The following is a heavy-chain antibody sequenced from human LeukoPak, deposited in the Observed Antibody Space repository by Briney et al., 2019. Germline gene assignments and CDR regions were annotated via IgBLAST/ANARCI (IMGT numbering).Heavy chain of an antibody. CDR1: GGSISSYY. J-gene: IGHJ5*02. V-gene: IGHV4-59*01. CDR2: LYYSGST. Sequence: TSENLSLTCTVSGGSISSYYWTWLRQPPGKGLDWIGYLYYSGSTNYNPSLKSRASISVDTSKNQFSLKLSSVTAADTAVYYCARGGNWFDPWGQGTLVPVSS. CDR3: ARGGNWFDP. D-gene: IGHD3-10*01.